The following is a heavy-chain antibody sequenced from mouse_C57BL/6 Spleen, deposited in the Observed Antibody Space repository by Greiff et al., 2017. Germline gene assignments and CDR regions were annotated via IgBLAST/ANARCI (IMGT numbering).Heavy chain of an antibody. CDR1: GFTFSDYG. J-gene: IGHJ2*01. V-gene: IGHV5-17*01. CDR3: ASPHYYGGSYDFDY. D-gene: IGHD1-1*01. Sequence: EVKLVESGGGLVKPGGSLKLSCAASGFTFSDYGMHWVRQAPEKGLEWVAYISSGSSTIYYAHTVKGRFTISRANATKTLFLQMTSLRSEDTAIYYCASPHYYGGSYDFDYWGQGTTLTVSS. CDR2: ISSGSSTI.